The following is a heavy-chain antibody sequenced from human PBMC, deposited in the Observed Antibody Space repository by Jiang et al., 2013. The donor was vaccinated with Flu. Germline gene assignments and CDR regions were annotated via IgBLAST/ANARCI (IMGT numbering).Heavy chain of an antibody. CDR3: AKDGRIAGDYFDY. D-gene: IGHD6-13*01. Sequence: RLSCAASGFTFSSYAMSWVRQAPGKGLEWVSAISGSGGSTYYADSVKGRFTISRDNSKNTLYLQMNSLRAEDTAVYYCAKDGRIAGDYFDYWGQGTLVTVSS. CDR1: GFTFSSYA. V-gene: IGHV3-23*01. CDR2: ISGSGGST. J-gene: IGHJ4*02.